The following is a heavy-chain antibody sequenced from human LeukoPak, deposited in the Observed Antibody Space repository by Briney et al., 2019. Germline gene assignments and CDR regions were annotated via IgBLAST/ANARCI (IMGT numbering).Heavy chain of an antibody. CDR1: GGSFSGYY. Sequence: SETLSLTCAVYGGSFSGYYWSWIRQPPGKGLEWIGEINHSGSTNYNPSLKSRDTISVDTSKNQFSLKLSSVTAADTAVYYCARGVIYYDFWSGYPTLDYWGQGTLVTVSS. J-gene: IGHJ4*02. D-gene: IGHD3-3*01. CDR3: ARGVIYYDFWSGYPTLDY. V-gene: IGHV4-34*01. CDR2: INHSGST.